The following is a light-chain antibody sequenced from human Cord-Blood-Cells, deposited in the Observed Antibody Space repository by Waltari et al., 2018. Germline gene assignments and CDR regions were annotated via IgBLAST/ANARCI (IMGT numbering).Light chain of an antibody. CDR3: NSRDSSGNQLV. CDR1: SLRSYY. J-gene: IGLJ2*01. V-gene: IGLV3-19*01. Sequence: SSELTQDPAVSVALGQTVRITFQGDSLRSYYESWYQQKPGQAPVLVIYGKNNRPSGIQDRFSGSSSGNTASLTITGAQAEDEADYYCNSRDSSGNQLVFGGGTKLTVL. CDR2: GKN.